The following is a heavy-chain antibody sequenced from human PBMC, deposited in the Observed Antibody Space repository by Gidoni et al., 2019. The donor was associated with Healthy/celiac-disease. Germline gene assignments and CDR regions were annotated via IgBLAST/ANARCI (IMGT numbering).Heavy chain of an antibody. V-gene: IGHV4-39*01. CDR1: GGSISSRSYY. Sequence: QLHLQESGPGLVKPSETLSLTCTVSGGSISSRSYYWGWIRQPPGKGLEWIGSIYYSGSTDYNPSLKSRVTISVDTSKNQFSLKLSSVTAADTAVYYCARRCSSTSCYYRYYYYGMDVWGQGTTVTVSS. CDR3: ARRCSSTSCYYRYYYYGMDV. J-gene: IGHJ6*02. CDR2: IYYSGST. D-gene: IGHD2-2*01.